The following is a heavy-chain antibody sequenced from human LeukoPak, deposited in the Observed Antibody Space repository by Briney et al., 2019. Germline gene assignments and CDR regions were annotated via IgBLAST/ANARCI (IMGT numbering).Heavy chain of an antibody. D-gene: IGHD3-9*01. CDR2: IYYSGST. CDR1: GGSISSSSYY. V-gene: IGHV4-39*07. CDR3: ARYNFDWLWNGYYFDY. Sequence: SETLSLTCTVSGGSISSSSYYWGWIRQPPGKGLEWIGSIYYSGSTYYNPSLKSRVTISVDTSKNQFSLKLSSVTAADTAVYYCARYNFDWLWNGYYFDYWGQGTLVTVSS. J-gene: IGHJ4*02.